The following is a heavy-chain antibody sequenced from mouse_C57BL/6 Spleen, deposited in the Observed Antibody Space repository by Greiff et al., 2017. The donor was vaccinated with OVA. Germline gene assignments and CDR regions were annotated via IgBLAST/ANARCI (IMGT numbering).Heavy chain of an antibody. J-gene: IGHJ1*03. V-gene: IGHV3-6*01. Sequence: VQLKESGPGLVKPSQSLSLTCSVTGYSITSGYYWNWIRQFPGNKLEWMGYISYDGSNNYNPSLKNRISITRDTSKNQFFLKLNSVTTEDTATYYCARGNLIGYFDVWGTGTTVTVSS. CDR3: ARGNLIGYFDV. CDR1: GYSITSGYY. CDR2: ISYDGSN. D-gene: IGHD2-4*01.